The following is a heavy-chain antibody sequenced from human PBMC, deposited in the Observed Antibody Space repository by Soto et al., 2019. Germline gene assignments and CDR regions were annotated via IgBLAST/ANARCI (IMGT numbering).Heavy chain of an antibody. J-gene: IGHJ5*02. CDR1: GYTFTGYG. Sequence: ASVKVSCKASGYTFTGYGISWVRQAPGQGLEWMGWISAYNGNTNYAQKLQGRVTMTTDTSTSTAYMELRSLRSDDTAVYYCARISFVVVALDPCGQGTLVTVSS. CDR2: ISAYNGNT. CDR3: ARISFVVVALDP. V-gene: IGHV1-18*04. D-gene: IGHD2-21*01.